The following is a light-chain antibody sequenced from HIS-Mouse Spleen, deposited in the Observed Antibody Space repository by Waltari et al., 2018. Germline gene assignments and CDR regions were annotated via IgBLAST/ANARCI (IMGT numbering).Light chain of an antibody. CDR2: AAS. V-gene: IGKV1-9*01. Sequence: DIQLTQSPSFLSASVGDRVTITCRASQGISSYLAWYQQKPGKAPKLLIYAASTLQSGVPSRFRGSGSGTEFTLTISSLQPEDFATYYCQQLNSYPPTFGQGTKAEIK. J-gene: IGKJ1*01. CDR1: QGISSY. CDR3: QQLNSYPPT.